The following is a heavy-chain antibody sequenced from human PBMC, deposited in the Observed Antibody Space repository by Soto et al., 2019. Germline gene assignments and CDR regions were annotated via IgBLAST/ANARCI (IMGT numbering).Heavy chain of an antibody. CDR2: INPNSGGT. J-gene: IGHJ3*02. V-gene: IGHV1-2*04. CDR3: ARAAVYSDSKAYGAFDI. CDR1: GYTFTGYC. Sequence: ASVKVSCKASGYTFTGYCMHWVRQAPGQGLEWMGWINPNSGGTNYAQKFQGWVTMTRDTSISTAYMELSRLRSDDTAVYYCARAAVYSDSKAYGAFDIWGQGTMVTVSS. D-gene: IGHD3-22*01.